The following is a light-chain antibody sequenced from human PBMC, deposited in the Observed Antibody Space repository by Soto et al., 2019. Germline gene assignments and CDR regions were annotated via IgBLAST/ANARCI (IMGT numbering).Light chain of an antibody. Sequence: EIVLTQSPATLYVSPGERATRSCRASESLSSNVAWYQQRPGQAPRLLIYATSSRASDVPARFSGGGSGTEFTLTIASLQSEDFAIYYCQQYNHWPRMLSFGGGTKADIK. J-gene: IGKJ4*01. V-gene: IGKV3-15*01. CDR3: QQYNHWPRMLS. CDR1: ESLSSN. CDR2: ATS.